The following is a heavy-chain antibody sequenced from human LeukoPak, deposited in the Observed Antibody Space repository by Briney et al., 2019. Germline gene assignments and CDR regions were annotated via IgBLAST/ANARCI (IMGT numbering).Heavy chain of an antibody. CDR2: INHSGST. D-gene: IGHD6-19*01. V-gene: IGHV4-34*01. Sequence: LSETLSLTCAVYGGSFSGYYWSWIRQPPGKGLEWIGEINHSGSTNYNPSLKSRVTISVDTSKNQFSLKLSSVTAADTAVYYCARVSGIAVEDNWGQGTLVTVSS. CDR3: ARVSGIAVEDN. J-gene: IGHJ4*02. CDR1: GGSFSGYY.